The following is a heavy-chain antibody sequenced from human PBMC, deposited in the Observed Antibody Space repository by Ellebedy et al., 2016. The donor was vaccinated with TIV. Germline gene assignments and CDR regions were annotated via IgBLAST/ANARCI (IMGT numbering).Heavy chain of an antibody. D-gene: IGHD2-15*01. CDR3: ARDGGYCSGGSCYLENWFDP. V-gene: IGHV3-33*01. CDR1: GFTFSSYG. CDR2: IWYDGSNK. Sequence: GGSLRLSXAASGFTFSSYGMHWVRQAPGKGLEWVAVIWYDGSNKYYADSVKGRFTISRDNSKNTLYLQMNSLRAEDTAVYYCARDGGYCSGGSCYLENWFDPWGQGTLVTVSS. J-gene: IGHJ5*02.